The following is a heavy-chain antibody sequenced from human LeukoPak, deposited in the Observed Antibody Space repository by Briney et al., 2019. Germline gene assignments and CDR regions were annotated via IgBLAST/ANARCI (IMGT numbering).Heavy chain of an antibody. CDR2: IYHSGST. V-gene: IGHV4-30-2*02. J-gene: IGHJ4*02. CDR3: ATAYSSSWYYFDY. D-gene: IGHD6-13*01. CDR1: GGSISSGGYY. Sequence: PSQTLSLTCTVSGGSISSGGYYWSWIRQPPGKGLEWIGYIYHSGSTYYNPSLKSRVTISGDRSKNQFSLKLSSVTAADTAVYYCATAYSSSWYYFDYWGQGTLVTVSS.